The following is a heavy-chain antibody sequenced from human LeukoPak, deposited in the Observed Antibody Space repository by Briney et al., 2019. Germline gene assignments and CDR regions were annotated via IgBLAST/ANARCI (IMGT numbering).Heavy chain of an antibody. J-gene: IGHJ4*02. V-gene: IGHV1-69*05. CDR1: GGTFSSYA. Sequence: GASVKVSCKASGGTFSSYAISWVRQAPGQGLEWMGGIIPIFGTANYAQKLQGRVTMTTDTSTSTAYMELRSLRSDDTAVYYCARDLLVFYDYVWGSYRQTPNPFDYWGQGTLVTVSS. D-gene: IGHD3-16*02. CDR3: ARDLLVFYDYVWGSYRQTPNPFDY. CDR2: IIPIFGTA.